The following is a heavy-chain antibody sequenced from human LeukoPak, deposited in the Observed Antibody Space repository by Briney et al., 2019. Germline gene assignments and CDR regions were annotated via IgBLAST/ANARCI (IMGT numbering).Heavy chain of an antibody. V-gene: IGHV1-2*02. J-gene: IGHJ6*02. CDR3: ARDRKAYYYYGMGV. Sequence: GASVKVSCKASGYTFTGYYMHWVRQAPGQGLEWMGWINPNSGGTNYAQKFQGRVTMTRDTSISTAYMELSRLRSDDTAVYYCARDRKAYYYYGMGVWGQGTTVTVSS. CDR2: INPNSGGT. CDR1: GYTFTGYY.